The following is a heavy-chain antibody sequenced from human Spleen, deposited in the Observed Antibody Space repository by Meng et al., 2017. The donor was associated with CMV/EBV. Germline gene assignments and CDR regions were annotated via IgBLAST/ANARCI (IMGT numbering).Heavy chain of an antibody. J-gene: IGHJ4*02. Sequence: GESLKISCTASGFTFGDYAMSWVRQAPGKGLEWVGFIRSKVYGGTTEYAASVKGRFTISRDDSKSIAYLQMNSLKTEDTAVYYCTALVSYYSYLKYWGQGTLVTVSS. V-gene: IGHV3-49*04. CDR2: IRSKVYGGTT. D-gene: IGHD3-10*01. CDR3: TALVSYYSYLKY. CDR1: GFTFGDYA.